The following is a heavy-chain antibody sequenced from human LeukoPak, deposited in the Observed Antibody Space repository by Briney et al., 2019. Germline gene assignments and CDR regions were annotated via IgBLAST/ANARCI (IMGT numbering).Heavy chain of an antibody. CDR3: AREGAHIVVVTAIRYFDY. Sequence: SETLSLTCAVSGYSISSGYYWGWIRQPPGKGLEWIGSIYHSGSTYYNPSLKSRVTISVDTSKNQFSLKLSSVTAADTAVYYCAREGAHIVVVTAIRYFDYWGQGTLVTVSS. V-gene: IGHV4-38-2*02. D-gene: IGHD2-21*02. CDR2: IYHSGST. J-gene: IGHJ4*02. CDR1: GYSISSGYY.